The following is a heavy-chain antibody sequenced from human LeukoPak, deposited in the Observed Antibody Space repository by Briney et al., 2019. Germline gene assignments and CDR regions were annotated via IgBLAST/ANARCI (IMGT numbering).Heavy chain of an antibody. CDR3: AKGRGYSYGTGDY. V-gene: IGHV3-33*06. CDR1: GFTFSSYG. Sequence: PEGSLRLSCAASGFTFSSYGMHWVRQAPGKGLEWVAVIWYDGSNKYYAESVKGRFTISRDNSKNTLYLQMNSMLAEDTAVYYCAKGRGYSYGTGDYWGQGTLVTVSS. CDR2: IWYDGSNK. D-gene: IGHD5-18*01. J-gene: IGHJ4*02.